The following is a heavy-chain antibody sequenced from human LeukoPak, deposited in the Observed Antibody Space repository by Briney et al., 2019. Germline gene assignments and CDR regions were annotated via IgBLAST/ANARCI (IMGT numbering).Heavy chain of an antibody. Sequence: GGSLRLSCAASGFTFSDYYMSWIRQAAGKGLEWVSYINSGGSSISFADSVKGRFTISRDNAKNSLYLQMNSLRAEDTAVYYCARGRNRGTYSDYWGQGTLVTVSS. CDR1: GFTFSDYY. V-gene: IGHV3-11*01. CDR2: INSGGSSI. CDR3: ARGRNRGTYSDY. J-gene: IGHJ4*02. D-gene: IGHD3-16*01.